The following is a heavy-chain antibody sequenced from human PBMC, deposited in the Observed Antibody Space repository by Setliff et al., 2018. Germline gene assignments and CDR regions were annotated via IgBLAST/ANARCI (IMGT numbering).Heavy chain of an antibody. CDR2: IYYTGDP. V-gene: IGHV4-39*01. CDR1: GGSLRGNAIF. D-gene: IGHD3-10*01. CDR3: ARHVGSRSRGYNYYYYYMDV. J-gene: IGHJ6*03. Sequence: SETLSLTCTVSGGSLRGNAIFWVWIRQPPGKGLEWIGSIYYTGDPYYNPSLKSRVPMSVDTSRNQLSLKLTSVTAADTAVYYCARHVGSRSRGYNYYYYYMDVWGKGTTVTVSS.